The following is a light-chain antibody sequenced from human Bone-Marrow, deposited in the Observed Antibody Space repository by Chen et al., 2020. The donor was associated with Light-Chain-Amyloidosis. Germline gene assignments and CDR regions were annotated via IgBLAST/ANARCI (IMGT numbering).Light chain of an antibody. J-gene: IGLJ2*01. CDR2: EDS. V-gene: IGLV2-23*01. CDR3: CSSSDTDTLI. CDR1: STDVGHYNL. Sequence: QSALTPPASVAGSVGQSITISCTETSTDVGHYNLVSWYQQHPGDAPKLMFYEDSERPSGVSNRFYASKSGKTAAMTIYGLNTEDQADYYCCSSSDTDTLIFGTGTRLTVL.